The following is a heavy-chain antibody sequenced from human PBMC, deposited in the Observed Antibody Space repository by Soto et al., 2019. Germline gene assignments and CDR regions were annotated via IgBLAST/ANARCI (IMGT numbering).Heavy chain of an antibody. V-gene: IGHV4-30-2*01. Sequence: SETLSLTCTVSGGSISSYYWSWIRQPPGKGLELIGYIYHSASTYYNPSLKSRVTISVDRSKNQFSLKLSSVTAADTAVYYCARVPGPWGQGTLVTVSS. CDR1: GGSISSYY. CDR3: ARVPGP. J-gene: IGHJ5*02. CDR2: IYHSAST.